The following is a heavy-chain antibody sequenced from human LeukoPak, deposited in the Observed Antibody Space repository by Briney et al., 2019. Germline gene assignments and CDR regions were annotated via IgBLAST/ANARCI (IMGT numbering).Heavy chain of an antibody. D-gene: IGHD4-17*01. Sequence: LETLSLTCAVYGGSFSGYFWNWIRQPPGKGLEWIGEINHSGSINYNPSLKSRVTISLDTSKNQFSLKLSSVTAADTAVYYCARDFGYRDYFFDDWGQGTLVTVSS. CDR3: ARDFGYRDYFFDD. V-gene: IGHV4-34*01. CDR2: INHSGSI. J-gene: IGHJ4*02. CDR1: GGSFSGYF.